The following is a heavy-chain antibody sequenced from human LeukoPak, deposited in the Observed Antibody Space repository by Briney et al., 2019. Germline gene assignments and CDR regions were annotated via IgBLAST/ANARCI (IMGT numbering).Heavy chain of an antibody. V-gene: IGHV1-2*02. D-gene: IGHD3-3*01. Sequence: GASVKVSCKASGYTFTGYYMHWVRQAPGQGLEWMGWINPNSGGTNYAQKFQGRVTMTRDTSISTAYMELSRLRSDDTAVYYCARVIMLRGYDFWSGYYMPFDYWGQGTLVTVSS. CDR1: GYTFTGYY. J-gene: IGHJ4*02. CDR2: INPNSGGT. CDR3: ARVIMLRGYDFWSGYYMPFDY.